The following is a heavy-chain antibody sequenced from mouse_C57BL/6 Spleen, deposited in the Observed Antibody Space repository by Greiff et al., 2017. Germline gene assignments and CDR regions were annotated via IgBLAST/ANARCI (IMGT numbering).Heavy chain of an antibody. D-gene: IGHD3-2*02. CDR1: GYTFTSYW. CDR2: IDPSDSET. V-gene: IGHV1-52*01. Sequence: QVQLQQPGAELVRPGSSVKLSCKASGYTFTSYWMHWVKQRPIQGLEWIGNIDPSDSETHYNQKFKDKATLTVDKSSSTAYMQLSSLTSEDSAVYHCARGGPKTAQATYAMDYWGQGTSVTVSS. CDR3: ARGGPKTAQATYAMDY. J-gene: IGHJ4*01.